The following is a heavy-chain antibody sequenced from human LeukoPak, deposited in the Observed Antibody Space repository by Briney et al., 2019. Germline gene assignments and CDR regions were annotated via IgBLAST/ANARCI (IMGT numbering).Heavy chain of an antibody. V-gene: IGHV4-59*01. CDR1: GDSISTYH. D-gene: IGHD3-16*01. CDR3: ARDKQHSYGRYFDH. CDR2: MQSNVNS. Sequence: SETVSLTCTVSGDSISTYHWNWIRKPPGKGLEWIGYMQSNVNSKYTPSLRSRVTIFIDTSKSQVALILSSVTAADTAVYYCARDKQHSYGRYFDHWGQGALVTVSS. J-gene: IGHJ4*02.